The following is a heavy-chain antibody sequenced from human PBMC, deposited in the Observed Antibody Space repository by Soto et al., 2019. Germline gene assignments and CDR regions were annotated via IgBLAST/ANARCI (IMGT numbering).Heavy chain of an antibody. Sequence: EVQLLESGGGLVQPGGSLRLSCAASGFTFSSYAMRWVRQAPVKGLEWVSGISGSGGSTYYADSVKGRFTISRDNSKNTLYPQMNSLRAEDTAVYYCARRGSGSYYDYWGQGTLVTVSS. D-gene: IGHD1-26*01. CDR2: ISGSGGST. J-gene: IGHJ4*02. V-gene: IGHV3-23*01. CDR3: ARRGSGSYYDY. CDR1: GFTFSSYA.